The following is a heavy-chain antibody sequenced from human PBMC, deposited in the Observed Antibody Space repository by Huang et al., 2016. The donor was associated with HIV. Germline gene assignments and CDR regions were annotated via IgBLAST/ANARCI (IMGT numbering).Heavy chain of an antibody. D-gene: IGHD6-13*01. CDR1: GFTFSSYA. J-gene: IGHJ4*02. CDR2: RSYDGSNK. CDR3: ARRLAAAARGFDY. Sequence: QVQLVESGGGVVQPGRSLRLSCAASGFTFSSYAMHWVRQTPGKGLEWVEVRSYDGSNKNYADSVKGRFTISRDNSKKTLYLQMNSLGAEDTAVYYCARRLAAAARGFDYWGQGTLVTVSS. V-gene: IGHV3-30-3*01.